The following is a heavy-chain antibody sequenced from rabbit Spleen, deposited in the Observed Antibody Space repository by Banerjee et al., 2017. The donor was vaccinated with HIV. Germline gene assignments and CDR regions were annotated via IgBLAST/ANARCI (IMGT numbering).Heavy chain of an antibody. V-gene: IGHV1S40*01. CDR2: IYGGSGGST. D-gene: IGHD7-1*01. J-gene: IGHJ4*01. CDR1: GFSFSDSYY. Sequence: QSLEESGGDRVKPGASLTLTCTASGFSFSDSYYMCWVRQAPGKGLECIACIYGGSGGSTWFASWAKGRFNISKTSSTTVTLQLTSVTAADTATYFCARSYSGYGLAFNLWGPGTLVTVS. CDR3: ARSYSGYGLAFNL.